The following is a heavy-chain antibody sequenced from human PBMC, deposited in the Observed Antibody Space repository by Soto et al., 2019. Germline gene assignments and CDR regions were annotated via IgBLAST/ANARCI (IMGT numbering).Heavy chain of an antibody. CDR2: VNPNGYTS. D-gene: IGHD5-18*01. Sequence: ASVKVSCKASGYTFSNYYIHWVRQAPGQGLEWMGIVNPNGYTSTLAQKFQGRLTVTSDTSTNTVYMDLGSLTPEDTAVYFCARDLNGAFTTMVCWGQGTLVTFSS. CDR3: ARDLNGAFTTMVC. CDR1: GYTFSNYY. J-gene: IGHJ1*01. V-gene: IGHV1-46*01.